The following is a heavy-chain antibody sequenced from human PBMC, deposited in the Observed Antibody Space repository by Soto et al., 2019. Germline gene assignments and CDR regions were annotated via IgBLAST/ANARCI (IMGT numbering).Heavy chain of an antibody. V-gene: IGHV3-7*01. D-gene: IGHD2-21*01. CDR2: TKPDGSEK. CDR1: GFTFSSYW. Sequence: EVHLVDSGGGLVQPGGSLRLSCAASGFTFSSYWMTWVRQAPGKGLEWVANTKPDGSEKNYVGSVKGRFTISRDNAKNSLFLQMDSLRAEDTAVYYCARVAYVDESFDYWGQGTLVTVSS. J-gene: IGHJ4*02. CDR3: ARVAYVDESFDY.